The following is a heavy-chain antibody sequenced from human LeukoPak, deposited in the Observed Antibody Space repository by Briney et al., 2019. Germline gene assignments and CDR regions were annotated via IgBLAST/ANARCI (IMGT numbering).Heavy chain of an antibody. J-gene: IGHJ4*02. CDR3: ARDGLGYSGQTEPDY. D-gene: IGHD5-12*01. Sequence: VASVNVSCKASGGTFSSYAISWVRQAPGQGLEWMGWISAYNGNTNYAQKLQGRVTMTTDTSTSTAYMELRSLRSDDTAVYYCARDGLGYSGQTEPDYWGQGTLVTVSS. CDR1: GGTFSSYA. CDR2: ISAYNGNT. V-gene: IGHV1-18*01.